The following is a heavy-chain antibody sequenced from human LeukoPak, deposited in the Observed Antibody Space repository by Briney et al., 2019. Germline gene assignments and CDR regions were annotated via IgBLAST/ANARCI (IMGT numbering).Heavy chain of an antibody. D-gene: IGHD5-24*01. Sequence: SVKVSCKASGGTFSSYAISWVRQAAGQGLEGMGRIIPILGIANYAQKFQGRVTITADKSTSTAYIELSSLRSEDTAVYYCARYRGTATILELYFDYWGQGTLVTVSS. CDR1: GGTFSSYA. CDR2: IIPILGIA. J-gene: IGHJ4*02. V-gene: IGHV1-69*04. CDR3: ARYRGTATILELYFDY.